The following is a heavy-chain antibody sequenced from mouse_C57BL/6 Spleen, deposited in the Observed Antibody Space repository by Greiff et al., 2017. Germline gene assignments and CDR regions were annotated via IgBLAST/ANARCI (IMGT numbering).Heavy chain of an antibody. V-gene: IGHV1-81*01. CDR2: IYPRSGNT. CDR1: GYTFTSYG. Sequence: VQLQQSGAELARPGASVKLSCKASGYTFTSYGISWVKQRTGQGLEWIGEIYPRSGNTYYNEKFKGKDTLTADKSSSTAYMELSSLTSEDSAVXVCARRARTTTVVPYAMDDWGQGTSVTVSS. CDR3: ARRARTTTVVPYAMDD. J-gene: IGHJ4*01. D-gene: IGHD1-1*01.